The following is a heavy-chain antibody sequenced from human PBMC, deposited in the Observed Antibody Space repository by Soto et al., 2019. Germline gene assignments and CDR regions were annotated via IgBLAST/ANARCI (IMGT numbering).Heavy chain of an antibody. CDR3: ARVGKDQQGTPYYYYYGMDV. CDR2: ISYDGSNK. V-gene: IGHV3-30-3*01. CDR1: GFAFSSYA. J-gene: IGHJ6*02. Sequence: GGSLRLSCAASGFAFSSYAMHWVRQAPGKGLAWVEVISYDGSNKYYADSVQGRFTISRDNSQNTLCLQMNSLRAEDTAVYYCARVGKDQQGTPYYYYYGMDVWGQGTTVTVSS. D-gene: IGHD6-13*01.